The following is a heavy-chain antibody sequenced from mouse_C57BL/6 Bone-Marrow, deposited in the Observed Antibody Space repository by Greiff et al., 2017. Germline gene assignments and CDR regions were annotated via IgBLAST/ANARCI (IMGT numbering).Heavy chain of an antibody. CDR2: ISYDGSN. CDR3: ARGWDAAWFAY. J-gene: IGHJ3*01. CDR1: GYSITSGYY. Sequence: EVQLQQSGPGLVKPSQSLSLTCSVTGYSITSGYYWNWIRQFPGNKLECMGYISYDGSNNYNPSLKNRISITRDTSKNQFFLKLNSVTTEDTATYYCARGWDAAWFAYWGQGTLVTVSA. D-gene: IGHD4-1*01. V-gene: IGHV3-6*01.